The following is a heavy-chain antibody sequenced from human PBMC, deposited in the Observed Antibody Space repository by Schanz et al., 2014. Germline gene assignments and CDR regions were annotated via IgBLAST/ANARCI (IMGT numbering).Heavy chain of an antibody. J-gene: IGHJ2*01. CDR2: INPNSGAA. Sequence: QVQLVQSGAEVKKPGASVKVSCKASGYTFTGYHMHWVRQAPGQGLEWMGRINPNSGAANYAQKFQGRVTLTRDTSRSTAYMELSRLTSDDTAVYFCARDVGRPGHFWYFDLWGRGTLVTVSS. CDR3: ARDVGRPGHFWYFDL. CDR1: GYTFTGYH. D-gene: IGHD1-1*01. V-gene: IGHV1-2*06.